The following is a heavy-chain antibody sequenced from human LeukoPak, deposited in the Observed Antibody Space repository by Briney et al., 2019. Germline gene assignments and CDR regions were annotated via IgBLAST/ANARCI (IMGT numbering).Heavy chain of an antibody. J-gene: IGHJ4*02. D-gene: IGHD3-10*01. V-gene: IGHV1-2*02. CDR1: GYSFTAYY. CDR3: ARAYGSGSSYHPDY. Sequence: ASVKVSCKASGYSFTAYYMHWVRQAPGQGLEYMGWINPNSGGTNSSQKFQDRVTLTRDTSISTAYMELSSLTSDVTAVYYCARAYGSGSSYHPDYWGQGTLVTVSS. CDR2: INPNSGGT.